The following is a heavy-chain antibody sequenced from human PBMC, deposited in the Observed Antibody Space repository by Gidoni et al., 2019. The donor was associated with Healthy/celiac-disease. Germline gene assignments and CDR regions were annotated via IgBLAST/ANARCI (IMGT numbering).Heavy chain of an antibody. CDR3: ARDYYDFWSGYYSPFDY. CDR2: ISAYNGNT. CDR1: GYTFTSYG. Sequence: QVQLVQSGAEVKKPGASVKVSCKASGYTFTSYGISWVRQAPGQGLEWMGWISAYNGNTNYAQKLQGRVTMTTDTSTSTAYMELRSLRSDDTAVYYCARDYYDFWSGYYSPFDYWGQGTLVTVSS. D-gene: IGHD3-3*01. J-gene: IGHJ4*02. V-gene: IGHV1-18*01.